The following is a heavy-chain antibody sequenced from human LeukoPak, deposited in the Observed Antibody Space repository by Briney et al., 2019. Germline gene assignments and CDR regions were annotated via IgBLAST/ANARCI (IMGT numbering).Heavy chain of an antibody. D-gene: IGHD6-19*01. V-gene: IGHV3-30*02. Sequence: GGSLRLSCAASGFTFSSYAMHWVRQAPGKGLEWVTFIRYDGSKNYSADSVKGRFTISRDNSKNTLYLQMNSLRAEDTAVYYCAKESPYSNGGLHYFDYWGQGTLVTVSS. CDR1: GFTFSSYA. J-gene: IGHJ4*02. CDR2: IRYDGSKN. CDR3: AKESPYSNGGLHYFDY.